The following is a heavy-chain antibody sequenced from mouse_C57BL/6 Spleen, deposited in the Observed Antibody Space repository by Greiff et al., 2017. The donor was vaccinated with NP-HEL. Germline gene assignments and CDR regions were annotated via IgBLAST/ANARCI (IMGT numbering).Heavy chain of an antibody. CDR2: IYPGDGDT. CDR1: GYAFSSSW. D-gene: IGHD1-1*01. V-gene: IGHV1-82*01. CDR3: ARSSYGSSYFDY. J-gene: IGHJ2*01. Sequence: QVQLQQSGPELVKPGASVKISCKASGYAFSSSWMNWVKQRPGKGLEWIGRIYPGDGDTNYNGKFKGKATLTADKSSSTAYMQLSSLTSEDSAVYCCARSSYGSSYFDYWGQGTTLTVSS.